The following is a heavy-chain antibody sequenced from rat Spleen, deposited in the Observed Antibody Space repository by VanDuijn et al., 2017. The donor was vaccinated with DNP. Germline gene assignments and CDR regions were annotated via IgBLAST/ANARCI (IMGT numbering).Heavy chain of an antibody. V-gene: IGHV2S12*01. CDR3: ASTLVNYDTYGYYAMDA. Sequence: QVQLKESGPGLVQPSQTLSLTCTVSGFSLTSHGVSWVRQPPGKGLEWIAAISAGGSRYYNSGLKSRLSISKDTSKSQVFLKLNSLQTEDTATYYCASTLVNYDTYGYYAMDAWGQGTSVTVSS. J-gene: IGHJ4*01. CDR2: ISAGGSR. CDR1: GFSLTSHG. D-gene: IGHD1-11*01.